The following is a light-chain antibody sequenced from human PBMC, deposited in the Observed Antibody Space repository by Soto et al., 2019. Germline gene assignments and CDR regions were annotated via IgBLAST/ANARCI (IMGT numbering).Light chain of an antibody. CDR3: QQYKSLYT. CDR1: QSISSW. Sequence: DIQMTQSPSTLSASVGDRVTITCRASQSISSWLAWFQQKPGKPPKLLIYAASSLESGVPSRFSGSGSGTEFTLTIISLQPDAFATYYCQQYKSLYTFGQGTKLEIK. V-gene: IGKV1-5*01. CDR2: AAS. J-gene: IGKJ2*01.